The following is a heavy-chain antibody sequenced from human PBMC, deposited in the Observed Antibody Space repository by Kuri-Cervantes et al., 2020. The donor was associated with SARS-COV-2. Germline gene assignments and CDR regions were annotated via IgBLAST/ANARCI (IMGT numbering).Heavy chain of an antibody. V-gene: IGHV1-69*13. CDR3: ARVGIYDYSNYRPFDY. CDR1: GGTFSSYA. D-gene: IGHD4-11*01. Sequence: SVKISCKASGGTFSSYAISWVRQAPGQGLEWMGRIIPIFGTANYAQKFQGRVTITADESTSTAYMELSRLRSDDTAVYYCARVGIYDYSNYRPFDYWAREPWSPSPQ. J-gene: IGHJ4*02. CDR2: IIPIFGTA.